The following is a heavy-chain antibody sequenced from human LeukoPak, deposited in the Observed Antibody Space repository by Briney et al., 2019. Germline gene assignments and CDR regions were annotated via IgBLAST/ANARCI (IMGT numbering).Heavy chain of an antibody. CDR2: ISSSGSTI. CDR3: ARLLTSRGYYDSSGYYPDY. CDR1: GFTFSDYY. D-gene: IGHD3-22*01. Sequence: GGSLRLSCAASGFTFSDYYMSWIRQAPGKGLEWVSYISSSGSTIYYADSVKGRFTISRDNAKNSLYLQMNSLRAEDTAVYYCARLLTSRGYYDSSGYYPDYWGQGTRVTVSS. V-gene: IGHV3-11*01. J-gene: IGHJ4*02.